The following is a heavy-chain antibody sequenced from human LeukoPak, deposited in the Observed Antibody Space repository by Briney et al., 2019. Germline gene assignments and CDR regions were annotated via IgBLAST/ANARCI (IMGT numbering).Heavy chain of an antibody. CDR1: GGSISSDNYY. D-gene: IGHD6-13*01. J-gene: IGHJ4*02. CDR3: ARRKRIAEQAFDY. CDR2: IYASGSA. V-gene: IGHV4-61*02. Sequence: SETLSLTCTVSGGSISSDNYYWTWIRQPAGKGLEWIGRIYASGSANYNPSLKSRVTISVDTSKNQFSLKLSSVTAADTAVYYCARRKRIAEQAFDYWGQGTLVTVSS.